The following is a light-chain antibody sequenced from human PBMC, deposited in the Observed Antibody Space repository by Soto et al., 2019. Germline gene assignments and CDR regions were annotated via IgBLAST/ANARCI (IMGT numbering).Light chain of an antibody. Sequence: IQLTQSPSSLSASVGDRVTITCRASQDISHYVAWYQQKPGKAPKVLIYEASTLQSGVPSRFSGSGSGTDFTLTISSLPPEDFATYYCQQVKNNLPLTFGGGTKVEIK. CDR2: EAS. J-gene: IGKJ4*01. V-gene: IGKV1-9*01. CDR3: QQVKNNLPLT. CDR1: QDISHY.